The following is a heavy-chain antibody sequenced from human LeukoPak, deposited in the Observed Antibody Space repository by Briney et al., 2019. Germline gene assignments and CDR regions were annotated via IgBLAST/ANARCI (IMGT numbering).Heavy chain of an antibody. J-gene: IGHJ6*02. V-gene: IGHV3-53*01. D-gene: IGHD2/OR15-2a*01. Sequence: PGGSLRLSCAASGFTVSSNYMSWVRQAPGKGLEWVSVIYSGGSTYYADSVKGRFTISRDNSKNTLYLQMNSLRVEDTAVYYCAKSRPRSAQYYYGMDVWGQGTTVTVSS. CDR2: IYSGGST. CDR1: GFTVSSNY. CDR3: AKSRPRSAQYYYGMDV.